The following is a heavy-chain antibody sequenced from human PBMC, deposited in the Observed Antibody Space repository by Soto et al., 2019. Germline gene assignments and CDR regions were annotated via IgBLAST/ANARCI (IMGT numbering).Heavy chain of an antibody. D-gene: IGHD1-1*01. CDR1: GFTFSSYA. J-gene: IGHJ4*02. V-gene: IGHV3-23*01. Sequence: PGGSLRLSCAASGFTFSSYAMSWVRQAPGKGLEWVSAISGSGGSTYYADSVKGRFTISRDNSKNTLYLQMNSLRAEDTAVYYCAKARTPPGNWSVGYWGQGTLVTVSS. CDR3: AKARTPPGNWSVGY. CDR2: ISGSGGST.